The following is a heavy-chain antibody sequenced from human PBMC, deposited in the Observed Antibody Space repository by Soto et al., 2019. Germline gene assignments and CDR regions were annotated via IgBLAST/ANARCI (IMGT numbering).Heavy chain of an antibody. J-gene: IGHJ4*02. CDR1: GFTFKNYG. D-gene: IGHD4-17*01. V-gene: IGHV3-33*01. CDR3: ARDECYGDPPPVRPDY. Sequence: QVQLVESGGGVVQPGKSLRLSCAASGFTFKNYGMHWVRRAPGKGLEWVAVIWYDGSNQYYADSVKGRFTISRDNSKDPLYLQMNSLRAEATAVYYWARDECYGDPPPVRPDYWGQGTLVTVSS. CDR2: IWYDGSNQ.